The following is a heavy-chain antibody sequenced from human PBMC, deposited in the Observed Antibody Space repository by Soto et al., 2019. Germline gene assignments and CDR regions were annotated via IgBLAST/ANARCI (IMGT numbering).Heavy chain of an antibody. CDR1: GGTFSSYA. V-gene: IGHV1-69*06. CDR2: IIPIFGTA. J-gene: IGHJ6*02. CDR3: ARGGTIFGVVDNYGMDV. D-gene: IGHD3-3*01. Sequence: SVKVSCKASGGTFSSYAISWVRQAPGQGLEWMGGIIPIFGTANYAQKFQGRVTITADKSTSTAYMELSSLRSEDTAVYYCARGGTIFGVVDNYGMDVWGQGTTVTV.